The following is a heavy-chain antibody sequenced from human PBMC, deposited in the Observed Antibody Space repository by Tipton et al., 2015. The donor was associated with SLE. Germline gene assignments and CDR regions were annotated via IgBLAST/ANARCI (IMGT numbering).Heavy chain of an antibody. Sequence: TLSLTCTVSYGSISGYYWSWIRQPPGKGLEWIGYIYYRGTTNYNPSLKSRVTISIDTSKNQFSLRLSSVTAADTAVYYCAREGILQYSSGYMYYFDYWGQGTLVTVSS. D-gene: IGHD3-22*01. J-gene: IGHJ4*02. CDR3: AREGILQYSSGYMYYFDY. CDR2: IYYRGTT. CDR1: YGSISGYY. V-gene: IGHV4-59*12.